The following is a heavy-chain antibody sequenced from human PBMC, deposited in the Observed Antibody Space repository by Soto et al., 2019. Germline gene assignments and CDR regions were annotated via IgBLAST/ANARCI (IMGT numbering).Heavy chain of an antibody. J-gene: IGHJ3*02. CDR3: ARLPIAVAGYYAFDI. CDR1: GGSFSSYA. Sequence: SVNVSCKASGGSFSSYAISWGRQAPGQGLEWMGGIIPIFGTANYAQKFQGRVTITADESTSTAYMELSSLRSEDTAVYYCARLPIAVAGYYAFDIWGQGTMVTVSS. CDR2: IIPIFGTA. V-gene: IGHV1-69*13. D-gene: IGHD6-19*01.